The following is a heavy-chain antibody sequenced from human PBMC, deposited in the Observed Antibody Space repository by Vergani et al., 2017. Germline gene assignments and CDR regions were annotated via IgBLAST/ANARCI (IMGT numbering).Heavy chain of an antibody. V-gene: IGHV1-2*02. CDR3: ARCPSNPTMVRGVGESNYYYMDV. Sequence: QVQLVQSGAEVKKPGASVKVSCKASGYTFTGYYMHWVRQAPGQGLEWMGWINPNSGGTNYAQKFQGRVTMTRDTSISTAYMELGRLRSDDTAVYYCARCPSNPTMVRGVGESNYYYMDVWGKGTTVTVSS. CDR2: INPNSGGT. D-gene: IGHD3-10*01. CDR1: GYTFTGYY. J-gene: IGHJ6*03.